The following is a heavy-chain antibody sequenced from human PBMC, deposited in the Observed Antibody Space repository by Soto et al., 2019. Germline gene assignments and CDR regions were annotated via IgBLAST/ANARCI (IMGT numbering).Heavy chain of an antibody. D-gene: IGHD2-2*01. CDR3: ARDIDTSSHFGWFDP. Sequence: GGSLRLSCVTSGFTFNNYGIHWVRQAPGKGLEWVAVTWAGGRKENYADSVKGRFTMSRDLSKNTLYLQMDSLRAEDTAVYYCARDIDTSSHFGWFDPWGQGTLVTVS. V-gene: IGHV3-33*01. CDR2: TWAGGRKE. CDR1: GFTFNNYG. J-gene: IGHJ5*02.